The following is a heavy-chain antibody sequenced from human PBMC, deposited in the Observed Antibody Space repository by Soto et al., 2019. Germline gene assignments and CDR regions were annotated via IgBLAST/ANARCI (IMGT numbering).Heavy chain of an antibody. CDR1: AFTLSKFA. V-gene: IGHV3-30-3*01. D-gene: IGHD1-1*01. Sequence: QVQLVESGGGVVQPGRSLRLSCAASAFTLSKFAMHWVRQAPGKGLEWVAVTSKDGINTYYADSVKGRFTISRDNSKSTIYLQMXSLRTEDTXXYYCARGNMDVWGQGTTVTVSS. J-gene: IGHJ6*02. CDR2: TSKDGINT. CDR3: ARGNMDV.